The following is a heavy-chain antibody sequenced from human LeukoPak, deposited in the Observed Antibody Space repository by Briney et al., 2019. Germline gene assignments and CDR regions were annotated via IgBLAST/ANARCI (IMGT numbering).Heavy chain of an antibody. J-gene: IGHJ4*02. CDR3: ARVYPYCARSNCWFVY. CDR2: INGGGSST. Sequence: GGSLRLSCAASGFTFSIYCMHWVRQAPGKGLVWVSHINGGGSSTCYADSVKGRFTISRDNAKNTLYLQMNSLKAEDTAVYYCARVYPYCARSNCWFVYRGQRTLVTVSS. V-gene: IGHV3-74*01. CDR1: GFTFSIYC. D-gene: IGHD2-2*01.